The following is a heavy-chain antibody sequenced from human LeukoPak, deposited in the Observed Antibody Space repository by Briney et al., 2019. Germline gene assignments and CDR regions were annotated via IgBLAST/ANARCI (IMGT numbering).Heavy chain of an antibody. D-gene: IGHD1-1*01. CDR2: ISSSGDNT. CDR1: GFVFSTYA. CDR3: AKVKALDAVASYFDY. Sequence: GGSLRLSSAAPGFVFSTYAMGWVRQAPGKGLEWVSAISSSGDNTYYADSVKGQFTISRDNSKNTLDLQRNSLRAEDTAMYHCAKVKALDAVASYFDYWGQGTLVTVSS. J-gene: IGHJ4*02. V-gene: IGHV3-23*01.